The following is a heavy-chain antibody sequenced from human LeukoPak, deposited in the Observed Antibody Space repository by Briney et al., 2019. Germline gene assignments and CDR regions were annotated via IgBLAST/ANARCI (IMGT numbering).Heavy chain of an antibody. CDR3: ARDRRDFWSGYHDY. CDR2: IYSGGST. CDR1: GFTVSSNY. D-gene: IGHD3-3*01. J-gene: IGHJ4*02. V-gene: IGHV3-66*02. Sequence: SGGSLRLSCAASGFTVSSNYMSWVRQAPGKGLEWVSVIYSGGSTYYADSVKGRFTISRDNSKNTLYLQMNSLRAEDTAVYHCARDRRDFWSGYHDYWGQGTLVTVSS.